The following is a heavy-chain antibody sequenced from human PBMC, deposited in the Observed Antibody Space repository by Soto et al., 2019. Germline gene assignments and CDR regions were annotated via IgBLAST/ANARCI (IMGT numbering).Heavy chain of an antibody. Sequence: QVQLVQSGAEVKKPGASVKVSCKTSGYSFTKYGVNWVRQAPGQGLQWMGRINPNNGNTDYAQTLQGRLTITTDTSTSSAYMELGSLRSNETAVYYCVRGVRILGRGLAFDIWGPGTMVTVSS. D-gene: IGHD3-3*01. CDR3: VRGVRILGRGLAFDI. CDR1: GYSFTKYG. CDR2: INPNNGNT. J-gene: IGHJ3*02. V-gene: IGHV1-18*01.